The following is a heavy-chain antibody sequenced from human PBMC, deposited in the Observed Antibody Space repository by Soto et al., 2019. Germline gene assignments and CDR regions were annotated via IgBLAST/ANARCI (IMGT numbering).Heavy chain of an antibody. J-gene: IGHJ3*01. Sequence: PGGSLRLSCAASGLTVSGKKYVAWVRQAPGKGLEWVSALYDVDGSFYSDSVQGRFTTSSDCSKTTVYLQLNDLRPADTAVYYCATWHEREHAYDVWGQGTTVTV. CDR3: ATWHEREHAYDV. D-gene: IGHD1-1*01. V-gene: IGHV3-53*01. CDR2: LYDVDGS. CDR1: GLTVSGKKY.